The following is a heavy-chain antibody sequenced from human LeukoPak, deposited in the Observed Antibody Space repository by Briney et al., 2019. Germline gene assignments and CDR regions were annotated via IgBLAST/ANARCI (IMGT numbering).Heavy chain of an antibody. J-gene: IGHJ4*02. D-gene: IGHD5-18*01. CDR3: AKGGRIQLWYFDY. V-gene: IGHV3-23*01. CDR2: ISGSGGST. CDR1: GFTFSSYA. Sequence: GGSLRLSCAASGFTFSSYAMSWVRQAPGKGLEWVSSISGSGGSTYYADSVKGRFTISRDNSKDALYLQMNSLRAEDTAVYYCAKGGRIQLWYFDYWGQGILVTVSS.